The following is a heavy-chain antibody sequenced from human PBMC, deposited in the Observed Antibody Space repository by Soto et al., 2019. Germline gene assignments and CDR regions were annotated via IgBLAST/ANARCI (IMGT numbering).Heavy chain of an antibody. J-gene: IGHJ6*02. D-gene: IGHD5-18*01. Sequence: ASVKVSCKASGYTFTSYDINWVRQATGQGLEWMGWMNPNSGNTGYAQKFQGRVTMTRNTSISTAYMELSSLRSEDTAVYYCAIRGYSYGLYYYYYGMDVWGQGPRSPSP. CDR3: AIRGYSYGLYYYYYGMDV. V-gene: IGHV1-8*01. CDR2: MNPNSGNT. CDR1: GYTFTSYD.